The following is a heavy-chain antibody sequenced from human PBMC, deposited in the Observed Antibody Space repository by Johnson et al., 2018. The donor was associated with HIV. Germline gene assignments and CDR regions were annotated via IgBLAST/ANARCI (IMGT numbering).Heavy chain of an antibody. J-gene: IGHJ3*02. D-gene: IGHD2-15*01. CDR3: TTVGGHDAFDI. CDR2: IFSVGDV. Sequence: MLLVESGGGLVQPGGSLRLSCAASGITVGTNYMSWVRQAPGKGLEWVSVIFSVGDVYSADSVKGRFTISRDNSKNMVYLQMNSLRAEDTAVYYCTTVGGHDAFDIWGQGTMVTVSS. CDR1: GITVGTNY. V-gene: IGHV3-66*01.